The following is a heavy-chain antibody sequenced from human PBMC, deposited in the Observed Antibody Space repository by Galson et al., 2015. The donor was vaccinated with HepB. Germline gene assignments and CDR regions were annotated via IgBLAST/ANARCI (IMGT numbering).Heavy chain of an antibody. V-gene: IGHV3-30*18. D-gene: IGHD4-17*01. J-gene: IGHJ3*02. CDR2: ISYDGSNK. CDR3: AKEMSYGDYDAFDI. Sequence: SLRLSCAATGFTFSSYGMHWVRQAPGKGLEWVAVISYDGSNKYYADSVKGRFTISRDNSKNTLYLQMNSLRAEDTAVYYCAKEMSYGDYDAFDIWGQGTMVTVSS. CDR1: GFTFSSYG.